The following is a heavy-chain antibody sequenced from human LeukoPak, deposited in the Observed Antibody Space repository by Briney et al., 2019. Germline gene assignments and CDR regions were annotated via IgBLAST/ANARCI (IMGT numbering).Heavy chain of an antibody. CDR1: GGTFSSYA. CDR2: IIPIFGTA. Sequence: ASVKVSCKASGGTFSSYAISWVRQAPGQGLEWMGGIIPIFGTANYAQKFQGRVTITADESTSTAYMELSSLRSEDTAVYYCARGPSIAAHEYNWFDPWGQGTLVTVSS. D-gene: IGHD6-6*01. V-gene: IGHV1-69*13. J-gene: IGHJ5*02. CDR3: ARGPSIAAHEYNWFDP.